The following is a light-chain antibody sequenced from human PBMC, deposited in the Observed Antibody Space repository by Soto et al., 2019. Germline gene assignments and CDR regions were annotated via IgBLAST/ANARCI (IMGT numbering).Light chain of an antibody. CDR3: QQRSSCPLT. Sequence: EIVLTQSPATLSLSPGERATLSCRASQGVSSYLAWYQQKPGQAPRLLIYDASNRATGIPARFSGSGPGTDFTLTISSLEPEDFAVYYCQQRSSCPLTFGGGTKVEIK. CDR1: QGVSSY. J-gene: IGKJ4*01. CDR2: DAS. V-gene: IGKV3D-11*01.